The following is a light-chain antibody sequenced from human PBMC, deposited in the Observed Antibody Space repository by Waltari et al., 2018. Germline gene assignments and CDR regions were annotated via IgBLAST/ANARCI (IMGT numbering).Light chain of an antibody. CDR2: GAS. Sequence: EIVMTQSPVTLSVSPGERATLSCRASQSVRTNLAWYQQKPGQAPRLLIFGASTRAPGIPGRFDGSGSGTEFTLTISSLQSEDVAVYYCQQYHSVPRTFGQGTKVEI. CDR1: QSVRTN. V-gene: IGKV3-15*01. J-gene: IGKJ1*01. CDR3: QQYHSVPRT.